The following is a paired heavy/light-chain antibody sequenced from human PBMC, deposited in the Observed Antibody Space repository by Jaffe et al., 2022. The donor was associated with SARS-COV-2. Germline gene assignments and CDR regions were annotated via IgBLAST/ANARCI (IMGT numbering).Light chain of an antibody. CDR2: SNN. Sequence: QSVLTQPPSASGTPGQRVTISCSGSSSSIGSNTVVWYQQLPGTAPKLLIYSNNQRPSGVPDRFSGSKSGTAASLTISGLQSEDEADYYCAAWDDSLNGWVFGGGTKLTVL. J-gene: IGLJ3*02. V-gene: IGLV1-44*01. CDR3: AAWDDSLNGWV. CDR1: SSSIGSNT.
Heavy chain of an antibody. V-gene: IGHV3-21*01. Sequence: EVQLVESGGGLVKPGGSLRLSCAASGFTFTDFSMNWVRQAPGKGLEWVSSISSTSSYIYYADSVKGRFTISRDNAKNSLNLQMNSLRPEDTALYYCSRGNGISNGRNWFDPWGQGTLVTVSS. J-gene: IGHJ5*02. CDR3: SRGNGISNGRNWFDP. CDR1: GFTFTDFS. D-gene: IGHD2-8*01. CDR2: ISSTSSYI.